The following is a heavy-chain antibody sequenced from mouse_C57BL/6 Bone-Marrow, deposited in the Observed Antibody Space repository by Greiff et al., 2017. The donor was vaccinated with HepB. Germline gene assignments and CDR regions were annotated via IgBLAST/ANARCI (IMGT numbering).Heavy chain of an antibody. D-gene: IGHD1-1*01. CDR2: ISDGGSYT. Sequence: EVKLEESGGGLVKPGGSLKLSCAASGFTFSSYAMSWVRQTPEKRLEWVATISDGGSYTYYPDNVKGRFTISRDNAKNNLYLQMSHLKSEDTAMYYCAREEGIYYYGSRSWYFDVWGTGTTVTVSS. V-gene: IGHV5-4*01. CDR1: GFTFSSYA. CDR3: AREEGIYYYGSRSWYFDV. J-gene: IGHJ1*03.